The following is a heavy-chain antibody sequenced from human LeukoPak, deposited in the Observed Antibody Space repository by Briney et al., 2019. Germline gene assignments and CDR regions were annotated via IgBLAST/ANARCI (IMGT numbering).Heavy chain of an antibody. CDR3: AKDLTYTSGWLLHY. V-gene: IGHV3-23*01. CDR1: GFTLRSYA. Sequence: PGGSLSLSCAASGFTLRSYAMSWVRQAPGKGVEWVSGISGSGAGTYYADSVKGRFTISRDNSKNTLYLQMNSLRAEDTAVYYCAKDLTYTSGWLLHYWGQGTLVTVSS. CDR2: ISGSGAGT. J-gene: IGHJ4*02. D-gene: IGHD6-19*01.